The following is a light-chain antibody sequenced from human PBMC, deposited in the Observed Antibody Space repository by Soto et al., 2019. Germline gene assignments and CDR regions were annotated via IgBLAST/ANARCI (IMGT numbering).Light chain of an antibody. CDR2: GAS. V-gene: IGKV3-11*01. J-gene: IGKJ4*01. CDR3: QQRINWPLT. Sequence: EIVLTQSPATLSLSPGERATLSCRASQGITSHLACYQQKPGQAPRLLIYGASNRATGIPARFSGRGSGTDFTLTISSLEPEDFAVYYCQQRINWPLTFGGGTKVEIK. CDR1: QGITSH.